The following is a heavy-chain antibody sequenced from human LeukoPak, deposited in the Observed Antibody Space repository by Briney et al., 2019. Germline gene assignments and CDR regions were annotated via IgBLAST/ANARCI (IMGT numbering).Heavy chain of an antibody. Sequence: ASVKVSCKASGYTFTSYGISWVRQAPGQGLEWMGWISAYNGDTNYAQKLQGRVTMTTDTSTSTAYMELRSLKFDDTAVYYCARYVSGWYSVGDYWGQGTLVTVSS. J-gene: IGHJ4*02. D-gene: IGHD6-19*01. V-gene: IGHV1-18*01. CDR3: ARYVSGWYSVGDY. CDR1: GYTFTSYG. CDR2: ISAYNGDT.